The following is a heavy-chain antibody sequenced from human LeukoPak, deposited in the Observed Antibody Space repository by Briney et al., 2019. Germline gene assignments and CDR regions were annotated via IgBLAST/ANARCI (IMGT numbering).Heavy chain of an antibody. D-gene: IGHD2-21*01. CDR3: ARVPVFQPYYYFDY. Sequence: GVSLRLSCGASGFTLSSYWMHWGRQAPGKGMVWVSRINSDRSSTSYADSVKGRFTISRDNAKNTLYLQMNSLRAEDTAVYYCARVPVFQPYYYFDYWGQGTLVTVSS. CDR1: GFTLSSYW. J-gene: IGHJ4*02. V-gene: IGHV3-74*01. CDR2: INSDRSST.